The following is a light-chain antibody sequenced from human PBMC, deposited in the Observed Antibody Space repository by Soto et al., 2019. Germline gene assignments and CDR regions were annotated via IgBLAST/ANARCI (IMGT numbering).Light chain of an antibody. CDR3: QQSYSTPGT. J-gene: IGKJ1*01. CDR1: QSISSW. CDR2: AAS. V-gene: IGKV1-39*01. Sequence: DIQMTQSPSTLSASVGDRVTITCRASQSISSWLAGYQQKPGKAPKLLIYAASSLQSGVPSRFSGSGSGTDFTLTISSLQPEDFATYYCQQSYSTPGTFGQGTKVDIK.